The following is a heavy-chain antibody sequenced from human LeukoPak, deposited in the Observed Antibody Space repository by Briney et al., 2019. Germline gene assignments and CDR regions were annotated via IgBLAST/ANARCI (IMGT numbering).Heavy chain of an antibody. V-gene: IGHV3-20*04. J-gene: IGHJ4*02. Sequence: PGESLRLSCAASGFTFDDYGMNWVRQVPGKGLEWVSGINWNSGSIGYADSVKGRFTTSRDNAKNSLYLQMNSLRAEDTAFYFCARGTGYDVLTGYDYWGQGTLVTVSS. D-gene: IGHD3-9*01. CDR3: ARGTGYDVLTGYDY. CDR1: GFTFDDYG. CDR2: INWNSGSI.